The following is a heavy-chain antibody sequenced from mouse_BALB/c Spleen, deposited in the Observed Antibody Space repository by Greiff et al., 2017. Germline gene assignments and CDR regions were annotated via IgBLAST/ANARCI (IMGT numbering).Heavy chain of an antibody. CDR1: GFTFSSFG. D-gene: IGHD2-10*02. CDR3: ARSRGYGNYVDY. V-gene: IGHV5-17*02. Sequence: EVMLVESGGGLVQPGGSRKLSCAASGFTFSSFGMHWVRQAPENGLEGVAYISSGSSTIYYAATVKGRFTIYRDNPKNTLFLQMTTLRSEDTAMYYCARSRGYGNYVDYWGQGTTLTVSS. J-gene: IGHJ2*01. CDR2: ISSGSSTI.